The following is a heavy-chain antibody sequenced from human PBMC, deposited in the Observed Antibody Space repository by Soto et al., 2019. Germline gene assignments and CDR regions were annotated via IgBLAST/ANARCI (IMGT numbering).Heavy chain of an antibody. D-gene: IGHD5-18*01. V-gene: IGHV2-5*02. J-gene: IGHJ4*02. CDR2: IYWDDDK. CDR3: AHRRYRRVGIRLWFSDY. Sequence: ESGPTLVNPTQTLTLTCTFSGFSLSTSGVGVGWIRQPPGKALEWLALIYWDDDKRYSPSLKSRLTITKDTSKNQVVLTMTNIDPVDTAIYYCAHRRYRRVGIRLWFSDYWGQGTLVTVSS. CDR1: GFSLSTSGVG.